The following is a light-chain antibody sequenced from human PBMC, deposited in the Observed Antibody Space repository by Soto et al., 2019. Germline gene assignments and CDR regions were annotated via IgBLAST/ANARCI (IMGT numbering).Light chain of an antibody. Sequence: QSVLTQPASVSGSPGQSITISCTGTSSDVGSHNLASWYQQHPGQAPKLIIYEVSKRPLGVSARFSASKSGNTASLTISGLQAEDEADYYCCSYGGSRAVFGGGTQLTVL. CDR2: EVS. CDR1: SSDVGSHNL. CDR3: CSYGGSRAV. V-gene: IGLV2-23*02. J-gene: IGLJ7*01.